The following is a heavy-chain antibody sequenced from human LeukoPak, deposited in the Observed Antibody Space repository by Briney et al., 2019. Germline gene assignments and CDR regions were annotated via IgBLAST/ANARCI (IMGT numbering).Heavy chain of an antibody. CDR3: ARGIGSQLRSGWFDP. D-gene: IGHD3-3*01. CDR1: GFTVSSNY. Sequence: GVSLRLSCAASGFTVSSNYMSWVRRAPGKGLEGVSVIYSGGNTYYADSVEVRFTMSRDKYQNTLYLQLNKLRAENTAVYYCARGIGSQLRSGWFDPWGQGTLVTVSS. CDR2: IYSGGNT. V-gene: IGHV3-66*01. J-gene: IGHJ5*02.